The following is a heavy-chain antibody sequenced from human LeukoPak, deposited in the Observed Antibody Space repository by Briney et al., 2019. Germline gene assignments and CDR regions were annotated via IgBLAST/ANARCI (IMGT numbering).Heavy chain of an antibody. CDR2: ISSSSSYI. CDR3: ARDQRDSGSYYGHFDY. J-gene: IGHJ4*02. V-gene: IGHV3-21*01. CDR1: GFTFSSYS. D-gene: IGHD1-26*01. Sequence: GGSLRLSCAASGFTFSSYSMNWVRQAPGKGLEWVSSISSSSSYIYYADSVKGRFTIPRDNAKNSLYLQMNSLRAEDTAVYYCARDQRDSGSYYGHFDYWGQGTLVTVSS.